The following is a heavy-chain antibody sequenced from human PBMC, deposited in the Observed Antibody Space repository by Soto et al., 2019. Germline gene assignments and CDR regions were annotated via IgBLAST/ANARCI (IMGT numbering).Heavy chain of an antibody. J-gene: IGHJ5*02. CDR1: GFTFSSSA. V-gene: IGHV3-23*01. Sequence: EVRLLESGGGLAQPGGSRRLSCAASGFTFSSSAMNWVRQAPGWGLEWVSSIRVGGGDTFYADSVRGRFTVSRDISRNTLYLQMNSLRAEDTAIYYCAKCSVGTVRTSGWCNWFDPWGQGTLVTVSS. CDR3: AKCSVGTVRTSGWCNWFDP. CDR2: IRVGGGDT. D-gene: IGHD6-19*01.